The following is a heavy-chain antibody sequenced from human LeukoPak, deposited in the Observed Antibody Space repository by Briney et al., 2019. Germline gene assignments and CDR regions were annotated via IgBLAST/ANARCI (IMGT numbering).Heavy chain of an antibody. CDR3: ARGRLQEYYYYYYGMDV. V-gene: IGHV1-18*01. Sequence: ASVKVSCKASGYTSTSYGISWVRQAPGQGLEWMGWISAYNGNTNYAQKLQGRVTMTTDTSTSTAYMELRSLRSDDTAVYYCARGRLQEYYYYYYGMDVWGQGTTVTVSS. CDR2: ISAYNGNT. CDR1: GYTSTSYG. D-gene: IGHD4-4*01. J-gene: IGHJ6*02.